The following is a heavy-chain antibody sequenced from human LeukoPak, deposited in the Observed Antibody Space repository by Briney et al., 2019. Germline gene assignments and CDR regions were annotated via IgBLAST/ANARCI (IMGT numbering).Heavy chain of an antibody. D-gene: IGHD4-17*01. J-gene: IGHJ4*02. CDR1: GFTVSNFW. Sequence: GGSLRLSCAASGFTVSNFWMHWVRQAPGKGLEWVSVIYSGGSTYYADSVKGRFTISRDNSKNTLYLQMNSLRAEDTAVYYCARGSTVTTGGDYFDYWGQGTLVTVSS. V-gene: IGHV3-53*01. CDR2: IYSGGST. CDR3: ARGSTVTTGGDYFDY.